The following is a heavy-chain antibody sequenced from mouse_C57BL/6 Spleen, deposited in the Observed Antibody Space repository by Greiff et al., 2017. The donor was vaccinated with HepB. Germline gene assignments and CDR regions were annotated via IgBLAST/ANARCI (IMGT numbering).Heavy chain of an antibody. CDR3: ARRSYYGSSGYYFDY. V-gene: IGHV1-52*01. Sequence: QVQLQQPGAELVRPGSSVKLSCKASGYTFTSYWMHWVKQRPIQGLEWIGNIDPSDSETHYNQKFKDKATLTVDKSSSTAYMQLSSLTSEDSAVYYCARRSYYGSSGYYFDYWGQGTTLTVSS. CDR1: GYTFTSYW. J-gene: IGHJ2*01. D-gene: IGHD1-1*01. CDR2: IDPSDSET.